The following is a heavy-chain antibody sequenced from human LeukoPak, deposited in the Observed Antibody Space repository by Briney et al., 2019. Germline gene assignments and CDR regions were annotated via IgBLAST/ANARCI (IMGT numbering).Heavy chain of an antibody. CDR3: ARGSIAAAGNWFDP. V-gene: IGHV4-59*06. Sequence: SSETLSLTCTVSGGSISSYYWSWIRQHPGKGLEWIGYIYYSGSTYYNPSLKSRVTISVDTSKNQFSLKLSSVTAADTAVYYCARGSIAAAGNWFDPWGQGTLVTVSS. CDR2: IYYSGST. J-gene: IGHJ5*02. CDR1: GGSISSYY. D-gene: IGHD6-13*01.